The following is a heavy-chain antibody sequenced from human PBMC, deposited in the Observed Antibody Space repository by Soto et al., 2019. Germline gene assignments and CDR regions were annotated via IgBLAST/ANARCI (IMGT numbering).Heavy chain of an antibody. J-gene: IGHJ3*02. V-gene: IGHV3-53*01. CDR1: GFTVSSNY. Sequence: GGSLRLSCAASGFTVSSNYMSWVRQAPGKGLEWVSVIYSGGSTYYADSVKGRFTISRDNSKNTLYLQMNSLRAEDTAVYYCARDKVSSGWYWGAFDIWGQGTMVTVPS. CDR3: ARDKVSSGWYWGAFDI. D-gene: IGHD6-19*01. CDR2: IYSGGST.